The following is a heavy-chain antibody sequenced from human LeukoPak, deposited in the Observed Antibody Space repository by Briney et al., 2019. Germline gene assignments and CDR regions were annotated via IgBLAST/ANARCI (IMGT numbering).Heavy chain of an antibody. CDR3: ARDQFAYDILTGYYPKHYGMDV. CDR1: GFTFSSYS. Sequence: PGGSLRLSCAASGFTFSSYSMNWVRQAPGEGLEWVSSISSSSYIYYADSVKGRFTISRDNAKNSLYPQMNSLRAEDTAVYYCARDQFAYDILTGYYPKHYGMDVWGQGTTVTVSS. J-gene: IGHJ6*02. V-gene: IGHV3-21*01. D-gene: IGHD3-9*01. CDR2: ISSSSYI.